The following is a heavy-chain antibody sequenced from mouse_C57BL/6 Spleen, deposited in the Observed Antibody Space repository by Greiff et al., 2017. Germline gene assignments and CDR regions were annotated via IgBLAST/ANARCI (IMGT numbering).Heavy chain of an antibody. J-gene: IGHJ2*01. CDR1: GFTFSSYA. V-gene: IGHV5-4*01. Sequence: EVQRVESGGGLVKPGGSLKLSCAASGFTFSSYAMSWVRQTPEKRLEWVATISDGGSYTYYPDNVKGRFTISRDNAKNNLYLQMSHLKSEDTAMYYCARGLRYFDYWGQGTTLTVSS. CDR3: ARGLRYFDY. D-gene: IGHD1-1*01. CDR2: ISDGGSYT.